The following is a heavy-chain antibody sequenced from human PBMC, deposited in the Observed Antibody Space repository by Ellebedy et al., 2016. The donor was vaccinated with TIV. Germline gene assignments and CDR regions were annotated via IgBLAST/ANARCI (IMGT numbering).Heavy chain of an antibody. J-gene: IGHJ5*02. CDR3: ATYERGSFPTGGNWFDP. CDR2: IYYSGST. D-gene: IGHD1-14*01. Sequence: MPSETLSLTCTVSGGSISSYYWSWIRQPPGKGLEWIGYIYYSGSTNYNPSLKSRVTISVDTSKNQFSLKLSPVTAADTAVYYCATYERGSFPTGGNWFDPWGQGTLVTVSS. CDR1: GGSISSYY. V-gene: IGHV4-59*08.